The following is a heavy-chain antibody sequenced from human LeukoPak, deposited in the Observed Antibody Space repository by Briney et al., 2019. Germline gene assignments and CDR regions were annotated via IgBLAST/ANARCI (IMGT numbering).Heavy chain of an antibody. D-gene: IGHD3-22*01. Sequence: SETLSLTCTVSGGSISSGGYYWSWIRQHPGKGLEWIGYIYYSGSTYYNPFLKSRVTISVDTSKNQFSLKLSSVTAADTAVYYCARVYDSSGYTPYDAFDIWGQGTMVTVSS. CDR3: ARVYDSSGYTPYDAFDI. J-gene: IGHJ3*02. V-gene: IGHV4-31*03. CDR1: GGSISSGGYY. CDR2: IYYSGST.